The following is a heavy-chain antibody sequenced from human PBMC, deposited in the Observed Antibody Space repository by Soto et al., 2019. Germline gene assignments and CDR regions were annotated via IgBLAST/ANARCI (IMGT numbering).Heavy chain of an antibody. CDR3: AKDCNKYSRSLRVRYFDY. D-gene: IGHD2-8*01. Sequence: GGSLRLSCAASGFPFSSYVMSWVRQAPGKGLEWVSGISGGGSNTFYADSVKGRFTISRDNSKNTLLLQMNSLGAEDTAVYYCAKDCNKYSRSLRVRYFDYWGQGIGVTVSS. V-gene: IGHV3-23*01. CDR1: GFPFSSYV. CDR2: ISGGGSNT. J-gene: IGHJ4*02.